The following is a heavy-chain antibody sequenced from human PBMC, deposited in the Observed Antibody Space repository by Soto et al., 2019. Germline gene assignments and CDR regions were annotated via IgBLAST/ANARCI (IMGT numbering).Heavy chain of an antibody. J-gene: IGHJ4*02. CDR3: ARERRDILTGSLDY. D-gene: IGHD3-9*01. CDR1: GGTVSSYA. V-gene: IGHV1-69*06. Sequence: SVKVSCKAAGGTVSSYAISWVRQAPGQGLEWMAGIIPIFGTANYARKFKGRVTITADKSKSTAYIELSSLRSEDTAVYYCARERRDILTGSLDYWGQGTLVTVSS. CDR2: IIPIFGTA.